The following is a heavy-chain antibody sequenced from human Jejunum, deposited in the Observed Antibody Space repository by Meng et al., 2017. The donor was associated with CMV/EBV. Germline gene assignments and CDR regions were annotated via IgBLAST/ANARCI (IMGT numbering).Heavy chain of an antibody. Sequence: DVPRVEFGGAVTQPGGSLSAPCAASGFTVSSNYMGWFRQAPGKGLEWVSHIYADGSTYYADSVKGRFTISRDNPKNTLYLQMNTLRAEDTAVFYCARTVGYTYGLGNWGQGTLVTVSS. D-gene: IGHD5-18*01. J-gene: IGHJ4*02. V-gene: IGHV3-53*01. CDR3: ARTVGYTYGLGN. CDR2: IYADGST. CDR1: GFTVSSNY.